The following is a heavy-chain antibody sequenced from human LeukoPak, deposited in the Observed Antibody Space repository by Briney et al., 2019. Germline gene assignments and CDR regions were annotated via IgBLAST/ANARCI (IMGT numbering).Heavy chain of an antibody. D-gene: IGHD4-17*01. CDR1: GGTFSSYA. CDR3: ARGGDYGDYHDY. J-gene: IGHJ4*02. CDR2: IIPILGIA. Sequence: SVKVSCKASGGTFSSYAISWVRQAPGQGLEWMGRIIPILGIANYAQKFQGRVTITADKSTSTAYMELSSLRSEDTAVHYCARGGDYGDYHDYWGQGTLVTVSS. V-gene: IGHV1-69*04.